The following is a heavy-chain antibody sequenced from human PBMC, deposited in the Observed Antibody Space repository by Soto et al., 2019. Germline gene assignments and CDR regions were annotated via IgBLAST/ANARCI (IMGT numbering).Heavy chain of an antibody. CDR3: ARERALTTIVHMDV. D-gene: IGHD4-4*01. Sequence: GASVKVSCKASGYTFTSYAMHWVRQAPGQRLEWMGWINAGNGNTKYSQKFQGRVTITRDTSASTAYMELSSLRSEDTAVYYCARERALTTIVHMDVWGKGTTVTVSS. CDR1: GYTFTSYA. V-gene: IGHV1-3*01. CDR2: INAGNGNT. J-gene: IGHJ6*03.